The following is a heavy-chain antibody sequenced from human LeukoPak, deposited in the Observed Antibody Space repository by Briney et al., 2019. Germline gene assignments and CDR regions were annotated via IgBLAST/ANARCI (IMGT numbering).Heavy chain of an antibody. J-gene: IGHJ4*02. Sequence: GGSLRLSCAASGFTFSSYGMHWVRQAPGKGLEWVAFIRYDGSNKYYADSVKGRFTISRDNSKNTLYLQMNSLRAEDTAVYYCAKDGDYVWGSYRPIYYFDYWGQGTLVTVSS. CDR2: IRYDGSNK. D-gene: IGHD3-16*02. CDR1: GFTFSSYG. V-gene: IGHV3-30*02. CDR3: AKDGDYVWGSYRPIYYFDY.